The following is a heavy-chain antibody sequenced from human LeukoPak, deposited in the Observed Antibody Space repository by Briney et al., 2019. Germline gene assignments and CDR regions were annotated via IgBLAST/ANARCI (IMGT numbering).Heavy chain of an antibody. CDR3: ARDPFVRGVWLELPN. Sequence: PSETLSLTCTVSGGSISSGSYYWRWIRQPAGKGLEWIGRIYTSGSTNYNPSLKSRVTISVDTSKNQFSRKLSSVTAAGTAVYYCARDPFVRGVWLELPNWGQGTLVTVSS. V-gene: IGHV4-61*02. CDR1: GGSISSGSYY. CDR2: IYTSGST. J-gene: IGHJ4*02. D-gene: IGHD3-10*02.